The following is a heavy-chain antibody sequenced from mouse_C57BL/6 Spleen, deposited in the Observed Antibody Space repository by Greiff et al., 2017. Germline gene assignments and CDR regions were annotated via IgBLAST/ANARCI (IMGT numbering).Heavy chain of an antibody. CDR3: ASYYGNSFYAMDY. CDR1: GYTFTSYT. J-gene: IGHJ4*01. D-gene: IGHD2-10*01. V-gene: IGHV1-4*01. Sequence: VKLMESGAELARPGASVKMSCKASGYTFTSYTMHWVKQRPGQGLEWLGYINPSSGYTKYNQKFKDKATLTADKSSSTAYMQLSSLTSEDSAVYYCASYYGNSFYAMDYWGQGTSVTVSS. CDR2: INPSSGYT.